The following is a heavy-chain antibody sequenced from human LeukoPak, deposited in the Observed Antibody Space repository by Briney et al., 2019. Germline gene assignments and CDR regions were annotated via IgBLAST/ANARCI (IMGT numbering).Heavy chain of an antibody. J-gene: IGHJ4*02. Sequence: ASVKVSCKASGYTFTSYVINWVRQATGQGLEWMGWMNPNSGNTGYAQKFQGRVTMTRNTSISTAYMELSSLRSEDTAVYYCARGPYCSSTSCWKYYFDYWGQGTLVTVSS. D-gene: IGHD2-2*01. CDR3: ARGPYCSSTSCWKYYFDY. CDR2: MNPNSGNT. CDR1: GYTFTSYV. V-gene: IGHV1-8*01.